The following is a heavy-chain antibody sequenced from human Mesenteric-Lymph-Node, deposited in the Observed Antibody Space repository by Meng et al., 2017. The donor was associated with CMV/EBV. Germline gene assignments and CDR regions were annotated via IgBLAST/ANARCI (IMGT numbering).Heavy chain of an antibody. CDR3: ARIFWSEQKDPNWFDP. V-gene: IGHV1-46*01. Sequence: ASVKVSCKTSGYTFISYYMHWVRQAPGQGLEWMGAIKSNGGFTNYAQKFQGRITMTRDTSTSTVYMELSSLRSEDTAVYYCARIFWSEQKDPNWFDPWGQGTLVTVSS. D-gene: IGHD3-3*01. J-gene: IGHJ5*02. CDR1: GYTFISYY. CDR2: IKSNGGFT.